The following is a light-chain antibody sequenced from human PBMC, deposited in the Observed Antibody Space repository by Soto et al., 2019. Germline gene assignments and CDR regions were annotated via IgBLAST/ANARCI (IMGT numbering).Light chain of an antibody. CDR1: QSVRGN. CDR3: QQYNNWPLT. CDR2: DSS. V-gene: IGKV3-15*01. J-gene: IGKJ4*01. Sequence: VLTQFPATLSLSPGERATLSCRASQSVRGNLAWYQHKPGQAPRLLIYDSSTRAAGIPLRFSGTGSGTDFTLTVTSLQSEDFAVYYCQQYNNWPLTFGGGTKVDIK.